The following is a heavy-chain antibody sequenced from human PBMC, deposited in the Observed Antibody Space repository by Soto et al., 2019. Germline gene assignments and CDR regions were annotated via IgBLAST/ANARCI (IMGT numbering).Heavy chain of an antibody. Sequence: EVQLVESGGGLVQPGGSLRLSCAASGFTFSSYSMNWVRQAPGKGLEWVSYISSSSSTIYYADSVKGRFTISRDNAKNPLYLQMTSLRDEATAVYYCARDHIVVVPAAEYYYYYYGMDVWPQGTTLTVSS. CDR3: ARDHIVVVPAAEYYYYYYGMDV. J-gene: IGHJ6*02. V-gene: IGHV3-48*02. D-gene: IGHD2-2*01. CDR2: ISSSSSTI. CDR1: GFTFSSYS.